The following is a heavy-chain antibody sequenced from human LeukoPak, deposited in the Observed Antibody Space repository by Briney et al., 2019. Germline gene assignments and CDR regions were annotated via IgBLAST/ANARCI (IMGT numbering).Heavy chain of an antibody. CDR1: GYTFTSYY. D-gene: IGHD6-13*01. CDR3: ARGAAAGTHYYYYYMDV. J-gene: IGHJ6*03. Sequence: ASVKVSCKASGYTFTSYYMHWVRQAPGQGLEWMGWINPNSGGTNYAQKFQGRVTMTRDTSISTAYMELSRLRSDDTAVYYCARGAAAGTHYYYYYMDVWGKGTTVTISS. CDR2: INPNSGGT. V-gene: IGHV1-2*02.